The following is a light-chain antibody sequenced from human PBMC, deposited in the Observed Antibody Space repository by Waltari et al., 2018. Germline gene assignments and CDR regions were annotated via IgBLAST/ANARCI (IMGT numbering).Light chain of an antibody. CDR3: QQYASALWS. CDR2: AAS. CDR1: QDITKS. Sequence: DIQMTQSPSSLSASLGDRVTITCRASQDITKSLAWYQQKPGKAPKLLLYAASRLESGVSRRFSGSGSGPEYALTSSSLQPEDFATYYCQQYASALWSFGGGTKVEIK. J-gene: IGKJ4*01. V-gene: IGKV1-NL1*01.